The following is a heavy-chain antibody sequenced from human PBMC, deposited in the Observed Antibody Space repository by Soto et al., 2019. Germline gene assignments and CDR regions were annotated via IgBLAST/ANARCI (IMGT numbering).Heavy chain of an antibody. D-gene: IGHD2-15*01. J-gene: IGHJ5*02. CDR1: GGTFSSYA. CDR2: IIPIFGTA. CDR3: ARDYARGYCSGGSCYRNRDWFDP. Sequence: AASVKVSCKASGGTFSSYAISWVRQAPGQGLEWMGGIIPIFGTANYAQKFQGRVTITADESTSTAYMELSSLRSEDTAVYYCARDYARGYCSGGSCYRNRDWFDPWGQGTLVTVSS. V-gene: IGHV1-69*13.